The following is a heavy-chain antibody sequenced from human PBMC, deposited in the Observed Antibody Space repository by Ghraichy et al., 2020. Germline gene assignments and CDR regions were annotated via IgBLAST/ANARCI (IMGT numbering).Heavy chain of an antibody. V-gene: IGHV3-21*01. CDR1: GFTFSSYS. CDR3: ARDENRRELLHPYDY. J-gene: IGHJ4*02. CDR2: ISSSSSYI. Sequence: GESQNISCAASGFTFSSYSMNWVRQAPGKGLEWVSSISSSSSYIYYADSVKGRFTISRDNAKNSLYLQMNSLRAEDTAVYYCARDENRRELLHPYDYWGQGTLVTVS. D-gene: IGHD1-26*01.